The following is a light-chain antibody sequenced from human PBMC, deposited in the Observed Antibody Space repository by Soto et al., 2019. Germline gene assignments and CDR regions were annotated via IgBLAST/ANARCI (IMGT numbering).Light chain of an antibody. CDR2: DVS. CDR1: SSDVGGYNY. J-gene: IGLJ1*01. CDR3: SSYTSSSTVYV. Sequence: QSALTQPASVSGSPGQSITISCTGTSSDVGGYNYVSWYQQHPGKVPKVMIYDVSNRPSGVSSRFSGSKSGNTASLTISGLQAEDEADYYCSSYTSSSTVYVFGTGTKAPS. V-gene: IGLV2-14*01.